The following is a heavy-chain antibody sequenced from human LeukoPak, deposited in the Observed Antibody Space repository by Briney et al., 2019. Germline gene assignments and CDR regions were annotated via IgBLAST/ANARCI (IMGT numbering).Heavy chain of an antibody. CDR3: ARSPDDFWSGYYLFDY. CDR1: GFTFSSYS. J-gene: IGHJ4*02. CDR2: ISSSSSTI. V-gene: IGHV3-48*01. D-gene: IGHD3-3*01. Sequence: PGGSLRLSCAASGFTFSSYSMNWVRQAPGKGLEWVSYISSSSSTIYYADSVKGRFTISRDNAKNSLYLQMNSLRAEDTAVYYCARSPDDFWSGYYLFDYWGQGTLVTVSS.